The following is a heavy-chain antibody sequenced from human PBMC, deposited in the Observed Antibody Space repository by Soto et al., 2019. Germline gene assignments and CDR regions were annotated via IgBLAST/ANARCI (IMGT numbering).Heavy chain of an antibody. CDR2: IIPLFGTA. Sequence: QVQLVQSGAEVKKPGSSVKVSCKASGGTFSSYAISWVRQAPGQGLEWMGGIIPLFGTANYAQKFQGRVTITADESTSTAYMELSSLRSEDTAVYYCASSPRDSSSWYPFYYYYYGMDVWGQGTTVTVSS. D-gene: IGHD6-13*01. CDR1: GGTFSSYA. J-gene: IGHJ6*02. V-gene: IGHV1-69*12. CDR3: ASSPRDSSSWYPFYYYYYGMDV.